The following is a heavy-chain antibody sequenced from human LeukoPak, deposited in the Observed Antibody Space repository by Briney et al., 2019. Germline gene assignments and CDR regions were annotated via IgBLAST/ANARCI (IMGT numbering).Heavy chain of an antibody. CDR2: IRGDNSV. CDR1: GFTLSTSE. Sequence: PGGSLRLSCAASGFTLSTSEMNWVRQAPGKGLEWVSHIRGDNSVLYADSVKGRFTISSDKATNSVYLEMNSLRAGDTAVYYCASWEASTNYWGQGTLVTVSS. J-gene: IGHJ4*02. D-gene: IGHD1-26*01. CDR3: ASWEASTNY. V-gene: IGHV3-48*03.